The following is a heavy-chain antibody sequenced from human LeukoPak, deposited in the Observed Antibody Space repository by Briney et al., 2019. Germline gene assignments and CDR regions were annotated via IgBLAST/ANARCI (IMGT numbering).Heavy chain of an antibody. D-gene: IGHD2-21*01. Sequence: ASVKVSCKAFGYTFTNYVINWVRQAPGQGLEWVGWISAYNGNTNYTQKFQGRLTITMDTSTSTAYMELRSLRSDDTAVYFCAREHIFERSRVDYWGQGTLVTVSS. CDR2: ISAYNGNT. CDR3: AREHIFERSRVDY. V-gene: IGHV1-18*04. J-gene: IGHJ4*02. CDR1: GYTFTNYV.